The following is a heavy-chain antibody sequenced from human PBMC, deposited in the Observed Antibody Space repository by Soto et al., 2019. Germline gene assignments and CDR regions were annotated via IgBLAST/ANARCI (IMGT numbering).Heavy chain of an antibody. CDR1: GGTFSSYT. CDR3: ARDYGDYESYFDY. V-gene: IGHV1-69*04. D-gene: IGHD4-17*01. Sequence: ASVKVSCKASGGTFSSYTISWVRQAPGQGLEWMGRIIPILGIANYAQKFQGRVTITADKSTSTAYMELSSLRSEDTAVYYCARDYGDYESYFDYWGQGTLVTVSS. J-gene: IGHJ4*02. CDR2: IIPILGIA.